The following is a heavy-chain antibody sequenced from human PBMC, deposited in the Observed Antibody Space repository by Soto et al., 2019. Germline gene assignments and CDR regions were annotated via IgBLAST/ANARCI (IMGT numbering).Heavy chain of an antibody. Sequence: QVQLQQWGAGLLKPSETLSLTCAVYGGSVSGYYWSWIRQPPGKGLEWIGEINHSGSTNYNPSLKSRVTIAVDTSKNQFSLKLSSVTAADTAVYYCARGREDVYDSSGYYYVFGYWGQGTLVTVSS. V-gene: IGHV4-34*01. D-gene: IGHD3-22*01. CDR2: INHSGST. J-gene: IGHJ4*02. CDR3: ARGREDVYDSSGYYYVFGY. CDR1: GGSVSGYY.